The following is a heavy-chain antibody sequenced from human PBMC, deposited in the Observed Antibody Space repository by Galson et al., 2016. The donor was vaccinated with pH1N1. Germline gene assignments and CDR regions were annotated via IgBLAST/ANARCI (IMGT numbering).Heavy chain of an antibody. Sequence: SETLSLTCTVSTYSISDGYYWSWIRQPPGTGLEWIGSMYHGGTSYYNPSLKSRVAISFDTSRNQFSLALKSVTVEDTAIYYCARHGIVTTEPFDYWGQGTLVTVS. CDR3: ARHGIVTTEPFDY. CDR1: TYSISDGYY. J-gene: IGHJ4*02. D-gene: IGHD1-14*01. V-gene: IGHV4-38-2*02. CDR2: MYHGGTS.